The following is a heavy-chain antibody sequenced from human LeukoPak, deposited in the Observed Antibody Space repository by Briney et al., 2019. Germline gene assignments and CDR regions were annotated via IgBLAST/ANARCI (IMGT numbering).Heavy chain of an antibody. CDR3: ARDHSMNYGNWFDP. J-gene: IGHJ5*02. Sequence: GGSLCLSCAAFGFTFSTYAMHWVRQAPGKGLEWVAVISFDGSTKYYAYSGKARFTISRDNSKNTLYLQMSSLRAEDTAVYYCARDHSMNYGNWFDPWGEGTPASPSS. CDR1: GFTFSTYA. D-gene: IGHD2/OR15-2a*01. V-gene: IGHV3-30-3*01. CDR2: ISFDGSTK.